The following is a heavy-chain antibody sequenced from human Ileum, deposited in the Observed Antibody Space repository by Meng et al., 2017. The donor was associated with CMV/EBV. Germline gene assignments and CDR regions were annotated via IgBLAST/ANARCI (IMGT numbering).Heavy chain of an antibody. CDR1: GFTFGDYG. CDR3: VRGALGCSTTSCYLDY. D-gene: IGHD2-2*01. Sequence: GGSLRLSCAASGFTFGDYGMSWVRQPPGKGREWVSAINWNGGSTGYAASVKGRFTISRDNAKNSLYLQMNSLRAEDTALYHCVRGALGCSTTSCYLDYWGQGTRVTCSS. CDR2: INWNGGST. V-gene: IGHV3-20*01. J-gene: IGHJ4*02.